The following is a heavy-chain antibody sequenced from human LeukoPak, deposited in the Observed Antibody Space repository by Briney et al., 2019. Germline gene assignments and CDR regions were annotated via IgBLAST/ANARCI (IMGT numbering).Heavy chain of an antibody. CDR2: IYTSGST. CDR3: AREVYGSGSYYNFVSKNSLPTNWFDP. V-gene: IGHV4-4*07. CDR1: GFTFSTYT. J-gene: IGHJ5*02. Sequence: GSLRLSCAASGFTFSTYTMNWVRQAPGKGLEWIGRIYTSGSTNYNPSLKSRVTMSVDTSKNQFSLKLSPVTAADTAVYYCAREVYGSGSYYNFVSKNSLPTNWFDPWGQGTLVTVSS. D-gene: IGHD3-10*01.